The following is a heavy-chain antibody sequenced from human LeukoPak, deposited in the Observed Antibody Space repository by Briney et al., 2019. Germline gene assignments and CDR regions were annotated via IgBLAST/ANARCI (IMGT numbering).Heavy chain of an antibody. D-gene: IGHD7-27*01. Sequence: SETLSLTCTVPGGSISSSSYYWGWIRQPPGKGLEWIGSIYYSGSTYYNPSLKSRVTISVDTSKNQFSLKLSSVTAADTAVYYCARLSGPYYYGMDVWGQGTTVTVSS. CDR3: ARLSGPYYYGMDV. CDR1: GGSISSSSYY. J-gene: IGHJ6*02. V-gene: IGHV4-39*01. CDR2: IYYSGST.